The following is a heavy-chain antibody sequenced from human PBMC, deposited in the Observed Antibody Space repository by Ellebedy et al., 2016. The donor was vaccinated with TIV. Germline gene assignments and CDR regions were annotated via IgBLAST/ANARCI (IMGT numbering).Heavy chain of an antibody. CDR2: ISYDGSNK. V-gene: IGHV3-30*03. D-gene: IGHD1-26*01. Sequence: GESLKISXAASGFTFSSYGMHWVRQAPGKGLEWVAVISYDGSNKYYADSVKGRFTISRDNSKNTLYLQMNSLRAEDTAVYYCARGGSYYDYFDYWGQGTLVTVSS. CDR3: ARGGSYYDYFDY. J-gene: IGHJ4*02. CDR1: GFTFSSYG.